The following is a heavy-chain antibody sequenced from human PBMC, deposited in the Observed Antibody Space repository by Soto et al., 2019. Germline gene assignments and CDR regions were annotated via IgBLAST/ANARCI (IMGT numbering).Heavy chain of an antibody. CDR3: ARPRGATTDFDC. V-gene: IGHV4-39*01. J-gene: IGHJ4*02. D-gene: IGHD1-26*01. CDR1: GGSISSGSYY. CDR2: IYYSGST. Sequence: SLTCTVSGGSISSGSYYWGWIRQPPGKGLEWIGSIYYSGSTYYNPSLKSRATISVDTSKNQFSLKLSSVTAADTAVYYCARPRGATTDFDCWGQGTLVTVSS.